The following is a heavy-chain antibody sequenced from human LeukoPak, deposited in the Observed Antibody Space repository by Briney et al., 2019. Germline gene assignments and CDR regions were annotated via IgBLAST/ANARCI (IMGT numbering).Heavy chain of an antibody. J-gene: IGHJ4*02. Sequence: PGGSLRLSCAASGFTFSSYWMHWVRQAPGKGLEWVASINQDENHRHYVPSARGRFTISRDNAKNSLLLQMNSLTAEDTAIYYCARSGPQAPDCYHYWGQGTQVTVSS. V-gene: IGHV3-7*03. D-gene: IGHD2-21*02. CDR1: GFTFSSYW. CDR2: INQDENHR. CDR3: ARSGPQAPDCYHY.